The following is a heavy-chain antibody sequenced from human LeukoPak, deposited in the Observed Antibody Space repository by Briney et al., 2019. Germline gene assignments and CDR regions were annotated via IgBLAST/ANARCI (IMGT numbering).Heavy chain of an antibody. CDR1: GFTFSSYA. Sequence: GGSLRLSCAASGFTFSSYAMSWVRQAPGKGLEWVSAISTSGGDTFYADSVKGRFTISRDNSKNTLYLQMNSLRAEDTAEFYCARQLGYCSDGSCYFDYWGQGTLVTVSS. V-gene: IGHV3-23*01. D-gene: IGHD2-15*01. CDR3: ARQLGYCSDGSCYFDY. J-gene: IGHJ4*02. CDR2: ISTSGGDT.